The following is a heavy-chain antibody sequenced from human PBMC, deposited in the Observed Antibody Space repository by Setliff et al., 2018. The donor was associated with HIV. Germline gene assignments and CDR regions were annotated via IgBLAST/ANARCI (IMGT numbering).Heavy chain of an antibody. V-gene: IGHV4-4*07. CDR2: IYSIENT. CDR1: DGSISGHY. J-gene: IGHJ4*02. D-gene: IGHD6-13*01. CDR3: AREDKYGYSSSWYNY. Sequence: PSETLSLTCSVSDGSISGHYWSWIRQPAGKGLEWIGHIYSIENTNYNPSLKSRVTISVDTSKNQFSLKLRSLTAADTAVYYCAREDKYGYSSSWYNYWGQGALVTVSS.